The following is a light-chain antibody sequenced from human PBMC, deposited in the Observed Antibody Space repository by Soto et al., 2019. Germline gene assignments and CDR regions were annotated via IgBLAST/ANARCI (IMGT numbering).Light chain of an antibody. Sequence: EIVLTQSPGTLSLSPGERATLSCRASQSVSSSYLAWYQQKPGQALRLLIYGASSRATGIPDRFSGSGSGTDFTLTISRLEPDDFAVYYWQQYGSSPFTFGPGNKVDIK. CDR1: QSVSSSY. CDR2: GAS. V-gene: IGKV3-20*01. CDR3: QQYGSSPFT. J-gene: IGKJ3*01.